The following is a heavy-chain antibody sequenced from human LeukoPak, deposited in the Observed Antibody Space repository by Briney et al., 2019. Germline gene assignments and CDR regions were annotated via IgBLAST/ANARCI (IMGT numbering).Heavy chain of an antibody. CDR2: ISSSSSYI. CDR1: GFTFSSYS. D-gene: IGHD1-26*01. Sequence: KAGGSLRLSCAASGFTFSSYSMNWVRQAPGKGLEWVSSISSSSSYIYYADSVKGRFTISRDNAKKSLYLQMNSLRVEDTAVYYCARAYSERYGLGYYYMDVWGKGTTVTVSS. CDR3: ARAYSERYGLGYYYMDV. J-gene: IGHJ6*03. V-gene: IGHV3-21*01.